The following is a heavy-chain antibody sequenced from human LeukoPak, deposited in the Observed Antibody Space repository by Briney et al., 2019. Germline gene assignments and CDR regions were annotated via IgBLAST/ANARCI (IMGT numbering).Heavy chain of an antibody. CDR2: ISADTGNR. V-gene: IGHV1-18*01. CDR3: ARSYYDSSGYYYADY. J-gene: IGHJ4*02. D-gene: IGHD3-22*01. Sequence: GASVKVSCKASGYTFTSYDINWVRQAPGQGLEWMGWISADTGNRKYAQKFQGRVSMTADTSTKTVYMEVKSLRSDDTAVYYCARSYYDSSGYYYADYWGQGTLVTVSS. CDR1: GYTFTSYD.